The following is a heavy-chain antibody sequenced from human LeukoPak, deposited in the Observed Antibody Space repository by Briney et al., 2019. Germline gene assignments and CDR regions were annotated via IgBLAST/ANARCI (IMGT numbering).Heavy chain of an antibody. D-gene: IGHD3-3*01. V-gene: IGHV3-30*18. Sequence: PGGSLTLSCAASGFTFSNFWMSWVRQAPGKGLEWVAGMSSDAFNKWYGDTVRGRFTISRDTSKNTLYLQMNTLRTEDTAKYFCAKVPSGNFWNGYPTVHFDYWGQGTRVTVSS. CDR1: GFTFSNFW. CDR3: AKVPSGNFWNGYPTVHFDY. J-gene: IGHJ4*02. CDR2: MSSDAFNK.